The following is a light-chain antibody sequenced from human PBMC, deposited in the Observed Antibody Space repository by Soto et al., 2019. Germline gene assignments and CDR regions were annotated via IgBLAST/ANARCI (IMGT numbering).Light chain of an antibody. CDR1: QSVSSN. CDR3: QQYHQWPIT. CDR2: GAS. Sequence: EIVMTQSPATLSVSPGERATLSCRASQSVSSNLAWYQQKPGQAPRLLIYGASTRATVIPARFNGSGSGTDFTLTISSLHSEDFAVYFCQQYHQWPITFGQGTRLEIK. J-gene: IGKJ5*01. V-gene: IGKV3-15*01.